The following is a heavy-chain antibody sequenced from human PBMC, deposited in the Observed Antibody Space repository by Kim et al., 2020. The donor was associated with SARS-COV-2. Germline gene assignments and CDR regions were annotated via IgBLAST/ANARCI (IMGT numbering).Heavy chain of an antibody. CDR2: I. V-gene: IGHV3-9*01. CDR3: AKERFAPFDY. Sequence: IGYADSVRGRFTISRDNAKNSLYLQKNSLSAEDTALYYCAKERFAPFDYWGQGTLVTVSS. J-gene: IGHJ4*02.